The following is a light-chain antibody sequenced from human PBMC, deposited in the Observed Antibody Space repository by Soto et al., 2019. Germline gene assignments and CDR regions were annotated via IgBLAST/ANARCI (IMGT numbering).Light chain of an antibody. CDR2: DAS. Sequence: EIVLTQSPATLSLSPGERATLSCRASQSVSSYLAWYQQKPGQAPRLLIYDASNRATGIPARFSGSGSGTDFTLTVSSLEPEDIAVYYCQQRSNWPPLTFDQVTKVEIK. CDR3: QQRSNWPPLT. J-gene: IGKJ1*01. CDR1: QSVSSY. V-gene: IGKV3-11*01.